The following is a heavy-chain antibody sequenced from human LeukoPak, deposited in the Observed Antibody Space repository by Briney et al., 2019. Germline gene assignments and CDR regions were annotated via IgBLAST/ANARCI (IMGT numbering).Heavy chain of an antibody. CDR3: ARNRYGSGSYPDPLYYYGMDV. CDR1: GGSVTSYY. Sequence: SETLSLTCSVSGGSVTSYYWSWIRQSPGKGLEWIGHIYHSGTTNHNPSLKSRVTILIDTSKNQFSLKLNSVTAADRAVYYCARNRYGSGSYPDPLYYYGMDVWGQGTTVTVSS. J-gene: IGHJ6*02. V-gene: IGHV4-59*02. D-gene: IGHD3-10*01. CDR2: IYHSGTT.